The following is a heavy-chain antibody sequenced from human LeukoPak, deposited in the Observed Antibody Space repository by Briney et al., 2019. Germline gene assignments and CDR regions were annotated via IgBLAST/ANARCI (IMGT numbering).Heavy chain of an antibody. CDR1: GYTFTGYY. CDR3: ARDFGVVHNVVQH. Sequence: ASVKVSCKASGYTFTGYYMHWVRQAPGQGLEWMGGIIPIFGTANYAQKFQGRVTITADESTSTAYMELSSLRSEDTAVYFCARDFGVVHNVVQHWGQGTLVTVSS. D-gene: IGHD3-3*01. J-gene: IGHJ1*01. CDR2: IIPIFGTA. V-gene: IGHV1-69*13.